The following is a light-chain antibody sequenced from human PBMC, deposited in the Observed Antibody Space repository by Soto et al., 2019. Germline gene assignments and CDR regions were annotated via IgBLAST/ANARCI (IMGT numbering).Light chain of an antibody. CDR3: QQYKDCPTT. V-gene: IGKV3-15*01. CDR2: DAS. J-gene: IGKJ1*01. Sequence: EIVVCQSAATLTVSPGERATLSGMASQSVSTSVAWYQQKPGQAPRLLIYDASTRATGVPATFSGSGSGTDFTLTITSLQSEDFGVYYCQQYKDCPTTFGQGTKVDIK. CDR1: QSVSTS.